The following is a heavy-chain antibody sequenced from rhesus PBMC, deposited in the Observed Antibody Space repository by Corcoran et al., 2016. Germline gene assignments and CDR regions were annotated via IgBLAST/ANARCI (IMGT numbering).Heavy chain of an antibody. J-gene: IGHJ5-2*02. D-gene: IGHD2-39*01. CDR2: ISGSGGGA. V-gene: IGHV4-173*01. Sequence: QVQLQESGPGLVKPSETLSLTCAVSGGSVSSNYWSWIRPSPGKGLEWSGRISGSGGGADYNPSLKSRVTLSTETSKNQFSLRLTSVTAADTALYFCATLVGVPGSLDVWGRGVLVTVSS. CDR1: GGSVSSNY. CDR3: ATLVGVPGSLDV.